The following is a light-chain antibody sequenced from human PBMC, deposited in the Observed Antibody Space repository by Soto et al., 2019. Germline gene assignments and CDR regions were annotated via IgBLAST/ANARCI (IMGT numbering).Light chain of an antibody. J-gene: IGKJ3*01. Sequence: DIQMTQSPSTLSASVGDRVTITCRASQSISSWLAWYQQKPGQAPKLLIYDASSLESGVPSRFSGSGSGTEFTLTLSSLQPDDFATYYCQQYNSYSLFTFGPGTKVDIK. CDR2: DAS. CDR3: QQYNSYSLFT. V-gene: IGKV1-5*01. CDR1: QSISSW.